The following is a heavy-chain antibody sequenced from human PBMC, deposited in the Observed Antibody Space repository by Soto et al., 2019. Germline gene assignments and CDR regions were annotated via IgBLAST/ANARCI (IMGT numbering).Heavy chain of an antibody. CDR2: IEYSGNT. CDR1: GGSIYRGDYY. CDR3: ARDSGLWFGDTYYYYGTDV. Sequence: SETLSLTCSVSGGSIYRGDYYWSWIRQAPGKGLEWIGYIEYSGNTYYNPSLKGRLSISVDTSKSRFSLNLRSVNAADTAIYYCARDSGLWFGDTYYYYGTDVWGQGTTVTVSS. J-gene: IGHJ6*02. D-gene: IGHD3-10*01. V-gene: IGHV4-30-4*01.